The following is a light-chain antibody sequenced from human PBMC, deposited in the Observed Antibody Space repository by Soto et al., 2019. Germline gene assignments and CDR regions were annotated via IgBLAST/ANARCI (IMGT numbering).Light chain of an antibody. J-gene: IGKJ4*01. V-gene: IGKV3-15*01. CDR1: QTVSSN. CDR3: QQYNIWPLT. Sequence: EIILKQSPDTLSLSTGERATLSCRASQTVSSNYLAWCQQRPGQAPRLLIYGASTRATGITARFSGSGSGTEFTLTISGLQSEDFAVYCCQQYNIWPLTFGGGTKVDIK. CDR2: GAS.